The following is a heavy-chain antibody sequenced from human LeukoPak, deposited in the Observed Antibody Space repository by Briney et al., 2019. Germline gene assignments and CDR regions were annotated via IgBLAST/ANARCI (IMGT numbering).Heavy chain of an antibody. Sequence: GGSLRLSCAASEFVFSDYYMSWIRQAPGKGLEWVSYISDSGSTIYYADSVKGRFTISRDNVKNSLYLQMNGLRAEDTAVYYCAREMEGDYGSGTFFALWGKGNMVTVSS. CDR3: AREMEGDYGSGTFFAL. CDR2: ISDSGSTI. J-gene: IGHJ4*02. D-gene: IGHD3-10*01. CDR1: EFVFSDYY. V-gene: IGHV3-11*01.